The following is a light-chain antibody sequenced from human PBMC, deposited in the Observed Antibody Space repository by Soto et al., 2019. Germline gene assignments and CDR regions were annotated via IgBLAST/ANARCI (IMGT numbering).Light chain of an antibody. Sequence: EILLTQSPGTLSLSPGERATLSCRASQSVSSSYLAWYQQKPGQAPRLLIYGASSRATGIPDRFSGSGSGTDVTLTISRLEPEDFAVYFCQQYGNSPPNTFGQGT. CDR2: GAS. CDR1: QSVSSSY. CDR3: QQYGNSPPNT. V-gene: IGKV3-20*01. J-gene: IGKJ2*01.